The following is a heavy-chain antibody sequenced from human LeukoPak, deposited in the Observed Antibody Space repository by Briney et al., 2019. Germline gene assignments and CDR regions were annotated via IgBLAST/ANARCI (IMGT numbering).Heavy chain of an antibody. Sequence: SETLSLTCTVSGGSISSYYWSWIRQPAGKGLEWIGRIYTSGSTNYNPSPKSRVTMSVDTSKNQFSLKLSSVTAADTAVYYCARGLQRAVVAASWFDPWGQGTLVTVSS. D-gene: IGHD2-15*01. CDR3: ARGLQRAVVAASWFDP. CDR2: IYTSGST. V-gene: IGHV4-4*07. J-gene: IGHJ5*02. CDR1: GGSISSYY.